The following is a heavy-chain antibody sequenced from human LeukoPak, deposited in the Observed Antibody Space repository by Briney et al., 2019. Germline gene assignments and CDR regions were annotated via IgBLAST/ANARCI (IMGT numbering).Heavy chain of an antibody. Sequence: QTGGSLRLSCAASGFTVSSNYMSWVRQAPGKGLEWVSVIYSGGSTYYADSVKGRFTISRHNSKNTLYLQMNSLRAEDTAVYYCASDSGSYSGAFDIWGQGTMVTVSS. V-gene: IGHV3-53*04. CDR3: ASDSGSYSGAFDI. CDR1: GFTVSSNY. CDR2: IYSGGST. D-gene: IGHD1-26*01. J-gene: IGHJ3*02.